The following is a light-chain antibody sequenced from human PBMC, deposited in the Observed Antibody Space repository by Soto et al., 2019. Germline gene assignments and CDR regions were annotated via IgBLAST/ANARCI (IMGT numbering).Light chain of an antibody. J-gene: IGKJ5*01. CDR3: QQSSNWPPGVT. Sequence: EIVFTQSPATLSLSPGGRATLSCRASQSVSTYLAWYQQRPGQAPRLLIYDASNRATGIPARFSGSGSGTDFTLTISSLEPEDFAVYYCQQSSNWPPGVTVGQGTRLEIK. CDR2: DAS. V-gene: IGKV3-11*01. CDR1: QSVSTY.